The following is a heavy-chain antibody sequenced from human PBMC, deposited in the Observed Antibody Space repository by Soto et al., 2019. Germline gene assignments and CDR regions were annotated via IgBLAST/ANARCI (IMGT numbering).Heavy chain of an antibody. J-gene: IGHJ6*03. D-gene: IGHD2-15*01. CDR1: GFTFSSYG. V-gene: IGHV3-33*01. CDR3: ARGLLGYCSGGSCYSFTNYYYYMDV. CDR2: IWYDGSNK. Sequence: QVQLVESGGGVVQPGRSLRLSCAASGFTFSSYGMHWVRQAPGKGLEWVAVIWYDGSNKYYADSVKGRFTISRDNSKNTLYLQMNSLRAEDTAVYYCARGLLGYCSGGSCYSFTNYYYYMDVWGKGTTVTVSS.